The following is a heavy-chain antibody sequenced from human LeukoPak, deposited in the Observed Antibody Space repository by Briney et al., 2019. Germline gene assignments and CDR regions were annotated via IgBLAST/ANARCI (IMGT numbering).Heavy chain of an antibody. CDR1: GYSISSGYY. D-gene: IGHD3-10*01. V-gene: IGHV4-38-2*02. J-gene: IGHJ3*02. CDR3: AKSNGYGLVDI. Sequence: PSETLSLTCTVSGYSISSGYYWGRIRQPPGKGLEWIGNIYHSSNTYYNPSLKSRVTISVDTSKNQFSLKLNSVTAADTAVYYCAKSNGYGLVDIWGQGTMVTDSS. CDR2: IYHSSNT.